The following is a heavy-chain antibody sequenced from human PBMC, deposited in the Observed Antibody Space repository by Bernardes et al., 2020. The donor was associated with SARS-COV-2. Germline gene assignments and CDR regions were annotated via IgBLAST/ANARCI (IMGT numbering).Heavy chain of an antibody. Sequence: ASVKVSCKASGYTFTGYYMHWVRQAPGQGPEWMGRINPNSGGTNYAQKFQGRVTMTRDTSISTAYMELSRLRSDDTAVYYCARDRTTVRDFDYWGQGTLVTVSS. CDR2: INPNSGGT. J-gene: IGHJ4*02. D-gene: IGHD4-17*01. CDR3: ARDRTTVRDFDY. CDR1: GYTFTGYY. V-gene: IGHV1-2*06.